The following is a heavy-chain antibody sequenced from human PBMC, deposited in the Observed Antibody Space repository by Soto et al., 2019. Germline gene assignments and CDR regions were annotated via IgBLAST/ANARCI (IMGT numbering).Heavy chain of an antibody. Sequence: PGGSLRLSCAASGFTFKNNAMNWVRQAPGKGLEWLSTVISGGTTTYYADSVRGRFTISRDNSKNTLYLQMNSLRAEDTALYYCAKDRYGDGRGFDYWGQGTLVTVSS. CDR1: GFTFKNNA. CDR3: AKDRYGDGRGFDY. V-gene: IGHV3-23*01. CDR2: VISGGTTT. J-gene: IGHJ4*02. D-gene: IGHD4-17*01.